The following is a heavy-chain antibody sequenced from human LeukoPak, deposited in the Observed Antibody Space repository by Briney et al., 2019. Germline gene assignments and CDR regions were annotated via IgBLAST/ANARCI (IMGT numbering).Heavy chain of an antibody. V-gene: IGHV4-34*01. J-gene: IGHJ4*02. CDR3: ARGPTPEGITGTPFDY. Sequence: SETLSLTCAVYGGSSSGYYWSWIRQPPGKGLEWIGEINHSGSTNYNPSLKSRVTISVDTSKNQISLKLSSVTAADTAVYYCARGPTPEGITGTPFDYWGQGTLVTVSS. D-gene: IGHD1-20*01. CDR2: INHSGST. CDR1: GGSSSGYY.